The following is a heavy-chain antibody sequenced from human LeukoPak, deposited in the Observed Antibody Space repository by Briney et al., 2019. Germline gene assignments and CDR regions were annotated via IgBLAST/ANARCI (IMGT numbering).Heavy chain of an antibody. CDR1: GGSISSYF. J-gene: IGHJ4*02. D-gene: IGHD5-12*01. V-gene: IGHV4-59*08. Sequence: SETLSLTCTVSGGSISSYFWSWIRQPPGKGLEWIGYIYYSGSTNYNPSLKSRVTISVDTSKNQFSLKLSSVTAADTAVYYCARTRGRVATNKYYFDYWGQGTLVTVSS. CDR2: IYYSGST. CDR3: ARTRGRVATNKYYFDY.